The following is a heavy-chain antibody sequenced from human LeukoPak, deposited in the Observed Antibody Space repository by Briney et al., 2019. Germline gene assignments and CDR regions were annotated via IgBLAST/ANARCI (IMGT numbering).Heavy chain of an antibody. Sequence: GGSLRLSCAASGFTFSSYAMHWVRQAPGKGLEWVAVISYDGSNKYYADSVKGRFTISRDNSKNTLYLQMNSLRAEDTAVYYCARGYFHDSSGYDDYWGQGTLVTVSS. CDR1: GFTFSSYA. CDR2: ISYDGSNK. J-gene: IGHJ4*02. V-gene: IGHV3-30*14. CDR3: ARGYFHDSSGYDDY. D-gene: IGHD3-22*01.